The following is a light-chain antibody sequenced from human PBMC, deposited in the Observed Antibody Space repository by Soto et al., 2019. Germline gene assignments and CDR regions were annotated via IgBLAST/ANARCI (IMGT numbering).Light chain of an antibody. CDR1: QSVSSY. Sequence: EIVLTQSPATLSLSPGERATLSCGASQSVSSYLAWYQQKPGQAPRLLIYDASNRATGIPARFSGSGSGTDFTLTISSLEPEDFAVYYCQQRSNWPCTFGQGTRLEIK. V-gene: IGKV3-11*01. CDR2: DAS. CDR3: QQRSNWPCT. J-gene: IGKJ5*01.